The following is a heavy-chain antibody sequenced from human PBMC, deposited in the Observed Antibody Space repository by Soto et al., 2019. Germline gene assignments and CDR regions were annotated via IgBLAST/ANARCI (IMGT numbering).Heavy chain of an antibody. V-gene: IGHV3-23*01. CDR2: ISGSGGST. D-gene: IGHD3-22*01. Sequence: AGGSLRLSCAASGFTFSSYAMSWVRQAPGKGLEWVSAISGSGGSTYYADSVKGRFTISRDNSKNTLYLQMNSLRAEDTAVYYCAKAFDSMIVVVIYFDYWGQGTLVTVSS. CDR3: AKAFDSMIVVVIYFDY. CDR1: GFTFSSYA. J-gene: IGHJ4*02.